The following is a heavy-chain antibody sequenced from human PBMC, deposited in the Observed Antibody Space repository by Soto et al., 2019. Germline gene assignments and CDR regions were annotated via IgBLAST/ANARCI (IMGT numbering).Heavy chain of an antibody. J-gene: IGHJ5*02. CDR2: ISAYNGNT. CDR3: ARPRGYSDGYLSGWFDP. CDR1: GYTFTSYG. Sequence: ASVKVSCKXSGYTFTSYGISWVRQAPGQGLEWMGWISAYNGNTNYAQKLQGRVTMTTDTSTSTAYMELRSLRSDDTAVYYCARPRGYSDGYLSGWFDPWGQGTLVTVS. D-gene: IGHD5-18*01. V-gene: IGHV1-18*01.